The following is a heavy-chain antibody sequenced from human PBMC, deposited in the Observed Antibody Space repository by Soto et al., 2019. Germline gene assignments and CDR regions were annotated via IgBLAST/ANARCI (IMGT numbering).Heavy chain of an antibody. CDR3: ARDLGYSYGYYYYGMGV. V-gene: IGHV3-21*01. CDR1: GFTFSSYI. CDR2: ISSSSSYI. D-gene: IGHD5-18*01. J-gene: IGHJ6*02. Sequence: GGSLRLSCAASGFTFSSYIMNWVRQAPGKGLEWVSSISSSSSYIYYADSVKGRFTISRDKAKNSLYLQMNSLRAEDTAVYYCARDLGYSYGYYYYGMGVWGQGPTVTVSS.